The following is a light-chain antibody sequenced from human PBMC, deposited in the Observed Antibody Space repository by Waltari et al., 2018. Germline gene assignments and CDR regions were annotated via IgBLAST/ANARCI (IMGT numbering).Light chain of an antibody. CDR1: QDISSW. CDR3: QQYDDIPPT. Sequence: DIQMTQSPSSLSASVGDKVPITCHASQDISSWLAWYQQKAGEPPKALIFATSVLQGGVPSRFSGRGSGTDYSLTINSLQPEDSATYYCQQYDDIPPTFGQGTKVDIK. CDR2: ATS. J-gene: IGKJ1*01. V-gene: IGKV1-12*01.